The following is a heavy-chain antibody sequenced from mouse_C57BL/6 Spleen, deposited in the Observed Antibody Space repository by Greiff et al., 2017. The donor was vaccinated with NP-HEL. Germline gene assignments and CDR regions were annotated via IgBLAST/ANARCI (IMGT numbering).Heavy chain of an antibody. Sequence: QVQLQQPGAELVRPGSSVKLSCKASGYTFTSYWMHWVKQRPIQGLEWIGNIDPSDSETHYNQKFKDKATLTVDKSSSTAYMQLSSLTSEDSAVYYCARGDGNYAMDYWGHGTSVTVSS. CDR2: IDPSDSET. J-gene: IGHJ4*01. CDR3: ARGDGNYAMDY. CDR1: GYTFTSYW. D-gene: IGHD2-1*01. V-gene: IGHV1-52*01.